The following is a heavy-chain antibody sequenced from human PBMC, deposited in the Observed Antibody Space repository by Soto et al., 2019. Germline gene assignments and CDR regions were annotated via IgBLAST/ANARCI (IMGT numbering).Heavy chain of an antibody. V-gene: IGHV1-2*04. J-gene: IGHJ3*02. CDR3: ASELRFLEWSQGDAFDI. Sequence: ASVKVSCKASGYTFTGYYMHWVRQAPGQGLEWMGWINPNSGGTNYAQKFQGWVTMTRDTSISTAYMELSRLRSDDTAVYYCASELRFLEWSQGDAFDIWGQGTMVTVSS. D-gene: IGHD3-3*01. CDR1: GYTFTGYY. CDR2: INPNSGGT.